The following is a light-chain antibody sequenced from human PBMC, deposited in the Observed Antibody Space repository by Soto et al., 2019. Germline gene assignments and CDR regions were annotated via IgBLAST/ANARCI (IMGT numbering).Light chain of an antibody. V-gene: IGKV1-5*03. CDR2: KAS. CDR3: QQYDIYWT. CDR1: QSISTW. Sequence: DIQMTQSPSTLSASIGDRVTITCRASQSISTWLAWYQQKPGKAPKLLIYKASSLESGVPSRFSGGGSGTAFTLTISSLQPDDTATYYCQQYDIYWTFGQGTKVEIK. J-gene: IGKJ1*01.